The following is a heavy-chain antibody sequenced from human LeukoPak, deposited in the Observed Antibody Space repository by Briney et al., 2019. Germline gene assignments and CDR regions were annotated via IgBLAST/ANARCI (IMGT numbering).Heavy chain of an antibody. Sequence: ASVKVSRKASGGTFSSYAISWVRQAPGQGLEWMGRIIPILGIANYAQKFQGRVTITADKSTSTAYMELSSLRSEDTAVYYCAKEVGHCSGGSCYSGSWFDPWGQGTLVTVSS. CDR3: AKEVGHCSGGSCYSGSWFDP. CDR2: IIPILGIA. D-gene: IGHD2-15*01. CDR1: GGTFSSYA. J-gene: IGHJ5*02. V-gene: IGHV1-69*04.